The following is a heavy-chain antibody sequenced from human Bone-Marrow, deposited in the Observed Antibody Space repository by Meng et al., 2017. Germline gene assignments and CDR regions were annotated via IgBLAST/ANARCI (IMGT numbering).Heavy chain of an antibody. CDR1: GGSISSSSYY. CDR2: IYYSGST. CDR3: ARVMITFGGVIVISWFDP. V-gene: IGHV4-39*07. J-gene: IGHJ5*02. Sequence: QLQESGPGLVKPSETLSLTCTVSGGSISSSSYYWGWIRQPPGKGLEWIGSIYYSGSTYYNPSLKSRVTISVDTSKNQFSLKLSSVTAADTAVYYCARVMITFGGVIVISWFDPWGQGTLVTVSS. D-gene: IGHD3-16*02.